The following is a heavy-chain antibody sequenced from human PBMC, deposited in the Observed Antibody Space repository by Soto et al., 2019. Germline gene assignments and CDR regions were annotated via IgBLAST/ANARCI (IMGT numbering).Heavy chain of an antibody. Sequence: QVQLVESGGGLVKPGGSLRLSCAASGFSFSDYYMTCIRQAPGKGLEWLSYISSTATYTNYADSVRGRFTISRDSAKNSLYLDMNGLRAEDTAVYYCARARLVVEGRFDSCVQGTLVTVSS. CDR3: ARARLVVEGRFDS. CDR1: GFSFSDYY. CDR2: ISSTATYT. V-gene: IGHV3-11*06. J-gene: IGHJ4*02. D-gene: IGHD3-22*01.